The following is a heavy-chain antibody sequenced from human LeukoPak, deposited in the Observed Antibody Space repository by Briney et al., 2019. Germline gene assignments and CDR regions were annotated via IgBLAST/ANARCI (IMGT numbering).Heavy chain of an antibody. J-gene: IGHJ4*02. CDR1: GGSISSYY. V-gene: IGHV4-59*08. CDR3: ARQTTTIALDY. CDR2: IYYSGST. Sequence: PSETLSLTCTVSGGSISSYYWSWIRQPPGKGLEWIGYIYYSGSTNYNPSLKSRVTISVDTSKNQFSLNLSSVTAADTAVYYCARQTTTIALDYWGQGTLVTVSS. D-gene: IGHD2-21*02.